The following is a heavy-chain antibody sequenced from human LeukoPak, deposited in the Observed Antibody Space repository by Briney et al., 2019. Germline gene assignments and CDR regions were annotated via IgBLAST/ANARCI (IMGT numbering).Heavy chain of an antibody. D-gene: IGHD3-10*01. V-gene: IGHV1-8*01. CDR3: ASSYGSGSYYISGGY. Sequence: ASVKVSCKASGYTFTSYDINWVRQATGQGLEWMGWMNPNSGNTGYAQKFQGRVTMTRNTSIGTAYMELSSLRSEDTAVYYCASSYGSGSYYISGGYWGQGTLVTVSS. CDR1: GYTFTSYD. J-gene: IGHJ4*02. CDR2: MNPNSGNT.